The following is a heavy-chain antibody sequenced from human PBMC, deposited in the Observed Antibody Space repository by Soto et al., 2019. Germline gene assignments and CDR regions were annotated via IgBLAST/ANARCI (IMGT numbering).Heavy chain of an antibody. CDR2: INAGNGNT. V-gene: IGHV1-3*01. D-gene: IGHD6-19*01. CDR3: ASSSGPKITFDY. CDR1: GYTFTSYA. J-gene: IGHJ4*02. Sequence: QVQLVQSGAEVKKPGASVKVSCKASGYTFTSYAMRWVRQAPGQRLEWMGWINAGNGNTKYSQKFQGRVTITRDTSASTAYMELSSLRSEDTAVYYCASSSGPKITFDYWGQGTLVTVSS.